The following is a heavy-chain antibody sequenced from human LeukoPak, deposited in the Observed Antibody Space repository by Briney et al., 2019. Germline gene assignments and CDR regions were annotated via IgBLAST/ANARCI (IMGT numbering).Heavy chain of an antibody. Sequence: PVGSVKVSCKASGYTFTGYYTHWVRQAPGQGLEWMGWFNPNSGGTNYAQKFQGWVTMTRDTSISTAYMELSRLRSDDTAVYYCARNYYGSGSYLNFDYWGQGTLVTVSS. CDR3: ARNYYGSGSYLNFDY. CDR1: GYTFTGYY. D-gene: IGHD3-10*01. J-gene: IGHJ4*02. V-gene: IGHV1-2*04. CDR2: FNPNSGGT.